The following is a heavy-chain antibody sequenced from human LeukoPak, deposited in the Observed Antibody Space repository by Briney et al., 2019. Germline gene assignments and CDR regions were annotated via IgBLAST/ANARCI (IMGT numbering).Heavy chain of an antibody. V-gene: IGHV3-23*01. D-gene: IGHD6-19*01. CDR1: GFTFSSYT. Sequence: HTGGPLRLSCVASGFTFSSYTMSWVRQAPGKGLEWVSSLTGSGESTLYADSVKGRFTISRDNSKNTLFLQMYSLRADDTAVYLCAKGSSGWGSFDFWGQGTLVTVSS. J-gene: IGHJ4*02. CDR2: LTGSGEST. CDR3: AKGSSGWGSFDF.